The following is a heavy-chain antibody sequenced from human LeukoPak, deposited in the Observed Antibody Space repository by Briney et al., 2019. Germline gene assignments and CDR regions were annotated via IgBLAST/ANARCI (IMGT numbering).Heavy chain of an antibody. CDR2: IKSETDGGAT. CDR1: ASTFTNAW. J-gene: IGHJ4*02. CDR3: TTGHDYSNY. Sequence: GGSRRLSCSASASTFTNAWMSWVRQAPGKGREWVGRIKSETDGGATDYAAPVKGRFTISRDDSKNTLYLQMKSLKIEDTAVYYCTTGHDYSNYWGQRTLVTVSS. V-gene: IGHV3-15*01. D-gene: IGHD4-11*01.